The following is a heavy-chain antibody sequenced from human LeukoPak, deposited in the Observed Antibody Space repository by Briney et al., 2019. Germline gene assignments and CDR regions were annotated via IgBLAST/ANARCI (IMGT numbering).Heavy chain of an antibody. J-gene: IGHJ5*02. Sequence: GGSLRLSCAASGFAFSSYEMNWVRQAPGKGLEWVSYISSSGSTIYYADSVKGRFTISRDNAKNSLYLQMNSLRAEDTALYYCAKDKGYGYYNWFDPWGQGTLVTVSS. CDR1: GFAFSSYE. CDR2: ISSSGSTI. V-gene: IGHV3-48*03. D-gene: IGHD5-18*01. CDR3: AKDKGYGYYNWFDP.